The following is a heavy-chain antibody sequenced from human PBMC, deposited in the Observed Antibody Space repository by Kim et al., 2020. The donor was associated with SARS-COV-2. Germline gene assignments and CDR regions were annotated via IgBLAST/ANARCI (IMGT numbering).Heavy chain of an antibody. CDR1: GFTFSDHY. V-gene: IGHV3-72*01. J-gene: IGHJ2*01. Sequence: GGSLRLSCAASGFTFSDHYMDWVRQAPGKGLEWVGRSRNKANSYTTEYAASVKGRFTVSRDDSRNSLDLQMNSLKTEDTAVYFCARALSRIGLWSFDLWG. D-gene: IGHD2-2*01. CDR2: SRNKANSYTT. CDR3: ARALSRIGLWSFDL.